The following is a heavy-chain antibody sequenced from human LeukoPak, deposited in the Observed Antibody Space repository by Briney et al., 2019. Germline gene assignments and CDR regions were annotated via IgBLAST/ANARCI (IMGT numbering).Heavy chain of an antibody. J-gene: IGHJ4*02. CDR3: TSLLLGYCSSTSCYDVDY. V-gene: IGHV3-49*04. CDR2: IRSKAYGGTT. CDR1: GFTFGDYA. D-gene: IGHD2-2*01. Sequence: GGFLRLSCTASGFTFGDYAMSWVRQAPGKGLEWVGFIRSKAYGGTTEYAASVKGRFTISRDDSKSIAYLQMNSLKTEDTAVYYCTSLLLGYCSSTSCYDVDYWGQGTLVTVSS.